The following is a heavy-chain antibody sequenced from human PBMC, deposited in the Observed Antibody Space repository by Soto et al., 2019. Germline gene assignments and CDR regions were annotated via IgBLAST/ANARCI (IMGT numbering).Heavy chain of an antibody. CDR2: TIPIFGTA. CDR3: PRDDPCTGYYYYDGMDV. CDR1: GGTFSSYA. D-gene: IGHD2-8*01. Sequence: QVQLVQSGAEVKKPGSSVKVSCKASGGTFSSYAISWVRQAPGQGLEWMGGTIPIFGTANYAQKSQGRVTINADESTRLASRELSSLRSGDTAVDYCPRDDPCTGYYYYDGMDVWGQGTTVTVSS. V-gene: IGHV1-69*12. J-gene: IGHJ6*02.